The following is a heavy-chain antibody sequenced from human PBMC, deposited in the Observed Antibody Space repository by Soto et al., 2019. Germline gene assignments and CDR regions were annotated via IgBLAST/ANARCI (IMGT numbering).Heavy chain of an antibody. V-gene: IGHV3-30-3*01. CDR2: ISYDGSNK. CDR3: AREFGYYDSSGPFDY. D-gene: IGHD3-22*01. Sequence: GWSLRLSCADSGFTFSSYALNWVRQAPCKGLEWVAVISYDGSNKYYADSVKGRFTISRDNSKNTLYLQMNSLRAEDTAVYYCAREFGYYDSSGPFDYWGQGTLVTVSS. CDR1: GFTFSSYA. J-gene: IGHJ4*02.